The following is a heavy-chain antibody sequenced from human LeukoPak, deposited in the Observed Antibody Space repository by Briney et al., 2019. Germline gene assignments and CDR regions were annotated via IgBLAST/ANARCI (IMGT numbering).Heavy chain of an antibody. Sequence: SVKVSCKASGGTFSSYAISWVRQAPGQGLEWMGGIIPIFGTANYAQKFQGRVTMTTDTSTSTAYMELRSLRSDDTAVYYCTRDLGQWLLQGIFFDYWGQGTLVTVSS. V-gene: IGHV1-69*05. J-gene: IGHJ4*02. D-gene: IGHD5-12*01. CDR1: GGTFSSYA. CDR2: IIPIFGTA. CDR3: TRDLGQWLLQGIFFDY.